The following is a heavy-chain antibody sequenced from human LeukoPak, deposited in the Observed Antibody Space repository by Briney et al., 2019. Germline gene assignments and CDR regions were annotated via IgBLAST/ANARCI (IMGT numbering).Heavy chain of an antibody. CDR3: ARSRQASGLFSS. J-gene: IGHJ5*02. CDR1: GGSISSYY. D-gene: IGHD3-10*01. V-gene: IGHV4-59*08. CDR2: IYHSGST. Sequence: SETLSLTCTVSGGSISSYYWSWIRQPPGKGLEWIGYIYHSGSTYYNPSLKSRVTISVDTSKNQFSLKLSSVTAADTAVYYCARSRQASGLFSSWGQGTLVVVSS.